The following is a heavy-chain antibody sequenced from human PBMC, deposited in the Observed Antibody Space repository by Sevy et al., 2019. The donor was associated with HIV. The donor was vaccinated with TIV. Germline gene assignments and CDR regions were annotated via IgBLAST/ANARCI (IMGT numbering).Heavy chain of an antibody. Sequence: ASVKVSFKASGYTFTSYDINWVRQATGQGLEWMGWMNPNSGNTGYAQKFQGRVTMTRNTSISTAYMELSSLRSEDTAVYYCATSLRYFDWPFDYWGQGTLVTVSS. D-gene: IGHD3-9*01. CDR3: ATSLRYFDWPFDY. J-gene: IGHJ4*02. CDR2: MNPNSGNT. V-gene: IGHV1-8*01. CDR1: GYTFTSYD.